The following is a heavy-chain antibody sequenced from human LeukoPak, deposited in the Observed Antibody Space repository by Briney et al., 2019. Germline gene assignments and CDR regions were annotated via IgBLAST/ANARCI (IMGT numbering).Heavy chain of an antibody. D-gene: IGHD3-22*01. CDR1: GYTFTTYG. CDR2: ISGYNGNT. Sequence: GASVKVSCKASGYTFTTYGISWVRQAPGQGLEWMGWISGYNGNTNYAQKFQGRVTMTTDTSTTTAYMDVRSLRSDDTAVYYCARHSGYYYARDAFDIWGRGTMVTVSS. J-gene: IGHJ3*02. V-gene: IGHV1-18*01. CDR3: ARHSGYYYARDAFDI.